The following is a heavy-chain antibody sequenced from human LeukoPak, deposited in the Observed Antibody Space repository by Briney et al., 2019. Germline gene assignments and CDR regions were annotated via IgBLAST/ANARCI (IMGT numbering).Heavy chain of an antibody. CDR1: GFTFDDYG. V-gene: IGHV3-20*04. D-gene: IGHD3-22*01. J-gene: IGHJ4*02. Sequence: GGSLRLSCAASGFTFDDYGMSWVRHAPGKGLEWVSGINWNGGSTGYADSVKGRFTISRDNAKNSLYLQMNSLKTEDTAVYYCTTRGAMIVVVTNQTGDVYFDYWGQGTLVTVSS. CDR2: INWNGGST. CDR3: TTRGAMIVVVTNQTGDVYFDY.